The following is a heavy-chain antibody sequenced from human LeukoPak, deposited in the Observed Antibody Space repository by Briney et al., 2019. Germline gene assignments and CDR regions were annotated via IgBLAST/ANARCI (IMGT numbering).Heavy chain of an antibody. CDR3: ARDPGKAAAASTWGAFDI. Sequence: ASVKVSCKASGYTFTSYYMHWVRQAPGQGLEWMGIINPSGGSTSYAQKFQGRVTMTRDTSMSTVYMELSSLRSEDTAVYYCARDPGKAAAASTWGAFDIWGQGTMVTVSS. CDR1: GYTFTSYY. CDR2: INPSGGST. V-gene: IGHV1-46*01. J-gene: IGHJ3*02. D-gene: IGHD6-13*01.